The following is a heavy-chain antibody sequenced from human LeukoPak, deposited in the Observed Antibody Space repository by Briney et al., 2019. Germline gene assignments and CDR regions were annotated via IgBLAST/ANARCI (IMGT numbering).Heavy chain of an antibody. CDR1: GYTFTSYD. CDR3: ASGLWFGELFSDY. J-gene: IGHJ4*02. Sequence: ASVKVSCKASGYTFTSYDINWVRQATGQGLEWMGWVNPNSGNTGYAQNFQGRFTITRNTSISTAYMEMSSLRSEDTAVYYCASGLWFGELFSDYWGQGTLVTVSS. D-gene: IGHD3-10*01. CDR2: VNPNSGNT. V-gene: IGHV1-8*01.